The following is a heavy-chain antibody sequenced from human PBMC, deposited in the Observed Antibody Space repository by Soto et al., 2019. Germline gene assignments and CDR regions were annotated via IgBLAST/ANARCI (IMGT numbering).Heavy chain of an antibody. J-gene: IGHJ3*02. CDR3: ARGVGLNGKYYALDI. CDR2: ISYDGSNK. V-gene: IGHV3-30*03. CDR1: GFTFSSYG. D-gene: IGHD3-10*01. Sequence: PGGSLRLSCAASGFTFSSYGMHWVRQAPGKGLEWVAVISYDGSNKYYADSVKGRFTISRDNSKNTLYLQMNSLRAEDTAVYYCARGVGLNGKYYALDIWGQGTMVTVSS.